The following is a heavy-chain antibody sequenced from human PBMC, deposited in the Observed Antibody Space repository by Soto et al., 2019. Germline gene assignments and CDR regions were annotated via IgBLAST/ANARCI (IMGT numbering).Heavy chain of an antibody. Sequence: SETLSLTCTVSGGSISTGVYYWSWLRQHPGKGLEWIGYIYNNGIAYSNPSLKSRLAMSVDTSKNQFSLKLNSVTAADTAVYYCARHKKWAEQGWFDPWGQGTQVTVSS. J-gene: IGHJ5*02. CDR2: IYNNGIA. D-gene: IGHD1-26*01. CDR3: ARHKKWAEQGWFDP. CDR1: GGSISTGVYY. V-gene: IGHV4-31*03.